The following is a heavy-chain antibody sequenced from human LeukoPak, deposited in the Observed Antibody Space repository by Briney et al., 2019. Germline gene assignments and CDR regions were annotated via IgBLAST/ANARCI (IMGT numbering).Heavy chain of an antibody. D-gene: IGHD1-7*01. Sequence: PGGSLGLSCAASGFDFRNAWMSWVRQAPGKGLEWVGLIKSKTSGGTTHYAAPVQGRFSISRDDSKNTLYLQVISLKTEDTGVYYCAKVGTKSNFDYWGQGTLVTVSS. CDR1: GFDFRNAW. CDR3: AKVGTKSNFDY. V-gene: IGHV3-15*01. CDR2: IKSKTSGGTT. J-gene: IGHJ4*02.